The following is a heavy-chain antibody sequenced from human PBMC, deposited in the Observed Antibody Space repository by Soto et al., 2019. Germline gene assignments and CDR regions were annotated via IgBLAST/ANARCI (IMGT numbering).Heavy chain of an antibody. CDR1: GFTFSSYS. CDR3: ARDLEGWGWDERGYYGMDV. D-gene: IGHD6-19*01. J-gene: IGHJ6*02. V-gene: IGHV3-21*01. Sequence: GESLKISCAASGFTFSSYSMNWVRQAPGKGLEWVSSISSSSSYIYYADSVKGRFTISRDNAKNSLYLQMNSLRAEDTAVYYCARDLEGWGWDERGYYGMDVWGQGTTVTVSS. CDR2: ISSSSSYI.